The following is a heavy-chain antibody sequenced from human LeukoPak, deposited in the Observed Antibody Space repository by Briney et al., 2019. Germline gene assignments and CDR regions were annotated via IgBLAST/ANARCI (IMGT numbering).Heavy chain of an antibody. CDR2: ISWNSGSI. V-gene: IGHV3-9*01. D-gene: IGHD6-13*01. J-gene: IGHJ4*02. Sequence: GGSLRLYCAASAFTFDDYAMHWVRHAPGKGLQSISGISWNSGSIGYADSVKGRFTISRDNAKNSLYLQMNSLRAEDTALYYCAKDTGSSSWYYFDYWGQGTLVTVSS. CDR3: AKDTGSSSWYYFDY. CDR1: AFTFDDYA.